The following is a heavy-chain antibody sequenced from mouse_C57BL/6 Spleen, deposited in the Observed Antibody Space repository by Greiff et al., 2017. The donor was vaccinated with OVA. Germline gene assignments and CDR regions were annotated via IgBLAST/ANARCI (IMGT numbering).Heavy chain of an antibody. CDR1: GFTFTGYY. J-gene: IGHJ3*01. D-gene: IGHD2-1*01. Sequence: EVQLVESGGGLVQPGGSLSLSCAASGFTFTGYYMSWVRQPPGKALEWLGFIRNTANGSTTEYSASVKGRFTISRDNSQSILYLQMNAVRAEDSGSYCGARDGDGNYDWCAYWGKGTLVTVSA. CDR3: ARDGDGNYDWCAY. V-gene: IGHV7-3*01. CDR2: IRNTANGSTT.